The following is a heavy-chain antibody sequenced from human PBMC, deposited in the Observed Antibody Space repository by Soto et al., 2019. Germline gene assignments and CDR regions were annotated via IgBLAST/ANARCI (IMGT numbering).Heavy chain of an antibody. J-gene: IGHJ6*02. D-gene: IGHD6-25*01. Sequence: QVQLVQSGAEVKKPGAAVKVSCKASGYTFTSYDINWVRQATGQGLEWMGWMNANSGNTGYAQKFQGRVTMTRNTSISTAYMELSSLRSEDTAVYYCARGFLSYSSGGYYYYYGMDVWGQGTTVTVSS. CDR2: MNANSGNT. CDR3: ARGFLSYSSGGYYYYYGMDV. CDR1: GYTFTSYD. V-gene: IGHV1-8*01.